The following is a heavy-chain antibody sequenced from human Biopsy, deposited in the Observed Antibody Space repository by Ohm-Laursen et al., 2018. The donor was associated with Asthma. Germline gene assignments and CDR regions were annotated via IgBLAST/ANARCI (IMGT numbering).Heavy chain of an antibody. CDR1: GGSFSSNY. D-gene: IGHD1-26*01. J-gene: IGHJ6*02. CDR3: ARGSSSRLSQWELLVSGGKRAHSYYGMDV. CDR2: THHSGHT. Sequence: SETLSLTWAVYGGSFSSNYWSWIRQTPGKGLEWLGDTHHSGHTHYNPSLRLRLTFSVDTSKYQVSLRLASVTAADTAVYYCARGSSSRLSQWELLVSGGKRAHSYYGMDVWGQGTTVTVSS. V-gene: IGHV4-34*01.